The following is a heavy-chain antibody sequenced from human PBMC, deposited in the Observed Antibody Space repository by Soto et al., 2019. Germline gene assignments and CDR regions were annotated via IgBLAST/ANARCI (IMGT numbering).Heavy chain of an antibody. D-gene: IGHD2-2*02. Sequence: ASVKVSCKASGYTFTSYAMHWVRQAPGQRLEWMGWINAGNGNTKYSQKFKGRVTITRDTSASTAYMELSSLRSEDTAVYYCARDFRYCSSTSCYSTDNWFDPWGQGTLVTVSS. J-gene: IGHJ5*02. CDR1: GYTFTSYA. V-gene: IGHV1-3*01. CDR2: INAGNGNT. CDR3: ARDFRYCSSTSCYSTDNWFDP.